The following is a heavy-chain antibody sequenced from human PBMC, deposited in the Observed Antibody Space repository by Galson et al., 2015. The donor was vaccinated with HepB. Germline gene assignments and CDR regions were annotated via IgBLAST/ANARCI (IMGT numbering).Heavy chain of an antibody. Sequence: SLRLSCAAFGFTFSSYSMNWVRQAPGKGLEWVSYISSSSSTIYYADSVKGRFTISRDNAKNSLYLQMNSLRAEDTAVYYCARSVEMATIWDPYFDYWGQGTLVTVSS. J-gene: IGHJ4*02. CDR1: GFTFSSYS. V-gene: IGHV3-48*01. CDR2: ISSSSSTI. D-gene: IGHD5-24*01. CDR3: ARSVEMATIWDPYFDY.